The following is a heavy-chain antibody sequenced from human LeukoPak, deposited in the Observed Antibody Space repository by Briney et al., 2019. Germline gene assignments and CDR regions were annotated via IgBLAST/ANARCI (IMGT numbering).Heavy chain of an antibody. CDR2: ISASGDST. J-gene: IGHJ4*02. V-gene: IGHV3-23*01. Sequence: GGSLRLSCAASGLTLSRYAMTWVRQAPGKWLEWVSAISASGDSTYYADSVKGRFTISRDNSEDTLYLQMNSLRAEDTAMYSCANTYYFDYWGQGTLVTVSS. CDR3: ANTYYFDY. CDR1: GLTLSRYA.